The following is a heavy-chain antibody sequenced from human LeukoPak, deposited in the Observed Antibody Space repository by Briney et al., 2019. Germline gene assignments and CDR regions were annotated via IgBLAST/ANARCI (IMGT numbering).Heavy chain of an antibody. CDR1: GFTFSSYS. V-gene: IGHV3-21*01. D-gene: IGHD2-15*01. CDR3: ARELGYCSGGSCSRHINWFDP. J-gene: IGHJ5*02. Sequence: GGSLRLSCAASGFTFSSYSMNWVRQAPGKGLEWVSSISSSSSYIYYADSVKGRFTISRDNAKNSLYLQMNSLRAEDTAVYYCARELGYCSGGSCSRHINWFDPWGQGTLVTVSS. CDR2: ISSSSSYI.